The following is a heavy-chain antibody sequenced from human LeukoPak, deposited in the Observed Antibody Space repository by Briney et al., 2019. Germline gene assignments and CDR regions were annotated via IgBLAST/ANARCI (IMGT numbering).Heavy chain of an antibody. Sequence: GGPLRLSCAASGFTFNTYAMNWVRQAPGRGLQWVSSISGSGENTYYVDSVKGRFTISRHNSKNTLSLQMNSLRAEDTAVYYCAKGSVNYDILTGSYFDYWGQGTLVTVSS. V-gene: IGHV3-23*01. CDR2: ISGSGENT. CDR3: AKGSVNYDILTGSYFDY. CDR1: GFTFNTYA. J-gene: IGHJ4*02. D-gene: IGHD3-9*01.